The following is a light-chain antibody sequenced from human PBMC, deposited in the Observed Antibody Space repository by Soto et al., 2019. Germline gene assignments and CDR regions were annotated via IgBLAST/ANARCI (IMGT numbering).Light chain of an antibody. Sequence: QSVLTQPPSASGTPGQRITISCSGSSSNIGSKYVYWYQQLPGATPKLLFYRNDQRPSGVTDRFSVSKSVTSTSLATGGLRSEDEGDYYCAAWDDSVRGRVFGGGTQLT. CDR2: RND. CDR3: AAWDDSVRGRV. V-gene: IGLV1-47*01. CDR1: SSNIGSKY. J-gene: IGLJ3*02.